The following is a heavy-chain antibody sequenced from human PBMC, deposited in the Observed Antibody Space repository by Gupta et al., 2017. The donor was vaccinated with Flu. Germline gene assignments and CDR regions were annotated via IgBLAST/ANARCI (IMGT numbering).Heavy chain of an antibody. CDR1: SA. CDR3: ASPGIHGYNSN. Sequence: SAMRWVRRACGRGLEGIGRSRSKSNSDTTVYAGSTQGRFTVTRDDSKNMTNLKTTSLPVDDSAVYYCASPGIHGYNSNWGQGALVTVSS. J-gene: IGHJ4*02. V-gene: IGHV3-73*01. D-gene: IGHD5-18*01. CDR2: SRSKSNSDTT.